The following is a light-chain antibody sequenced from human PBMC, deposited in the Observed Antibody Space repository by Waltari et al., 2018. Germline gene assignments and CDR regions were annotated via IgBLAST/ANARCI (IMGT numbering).Light chain of an antibody. V-gene: IGLV2-14*03. CDR3: SSYTTGSTRYV. CDR1: SSAIGAFNF. J-gene: IGLJ1*01. Sequence: QSALTQPASVSGSPGQSITISCTGTSSAIGAFNFVSWSQKHPGKAPKVLIYDVNNRPAGVSSRFSGSKSGNTASLTISGLQAEDEADYYCSSYTTGSTRYVFGSGTKVTVL. CDR2: DVN.